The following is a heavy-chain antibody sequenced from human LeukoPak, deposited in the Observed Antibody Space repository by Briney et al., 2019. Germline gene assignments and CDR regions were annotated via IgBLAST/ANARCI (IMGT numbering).Heavy chain of an antibody. CDR1: GGSISNTNW. CDR3: SRENGAFSPFGY. V-gene: IGHV4-4*02. D-gene: IGHD2-8*01. Sequence: KPSGTLSPTCGVSGGSISNTNWWSWVRQPPGQGLEWIGEISLTGLTHYNPSLESRVTVSLDKSKNQLSLNLTSVTAADTAVYFCSRENGAFSPFGYWGQGTLVTVLS. J-gene: IGHJ4*02. CDR2: ISLTGLT.